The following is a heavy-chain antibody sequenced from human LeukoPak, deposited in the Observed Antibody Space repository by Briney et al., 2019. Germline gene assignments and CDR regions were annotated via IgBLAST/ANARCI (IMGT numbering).Heavy chain of an antibody. CDR1: GFTFSSYA. Sequence: GGSLRLSCAASGFTFSSYAMSWVRQAPGKGLEWVSAISGSGGSTYYADSVKGRFTISRDNSKNTLYLQMNSLRAEDTAVYYCAKDRLRGVISPYFDYWGQGTLVTVSS. V-gene: IGHV3-23*01. CDR3: AKDRLRGVISPYFDY. CDR2: ISGSGGST. J-gene: IGHJ4*02. D-gene: IGHD3-10*01.